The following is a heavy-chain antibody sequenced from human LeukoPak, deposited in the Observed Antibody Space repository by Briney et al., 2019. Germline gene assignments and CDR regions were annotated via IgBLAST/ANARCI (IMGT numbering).Heavy chain of an antibody. J-gene: IGHJ4*02. D-gene: IGHD3-22*01. CDR2: IYYSGST. Sequence: SETLSLTCTVSGGSISSSSYYWGWIRQPPGKGLEWIGSIYYSGSTYYNPSLKSRVTISVDTSKNQFSLKLSSVTAADTAVYYCARAWVITPDFDYWGQGTLVTVSS. V-gene: IGHV4-39*01. CDR3: ARAWVITPDFDY. CDR1: GGSISSSSYY.